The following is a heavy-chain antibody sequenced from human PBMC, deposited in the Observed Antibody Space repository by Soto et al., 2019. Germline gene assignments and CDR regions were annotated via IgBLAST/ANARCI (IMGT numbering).Heavy chain of an antibody. J-gene: IGHJ6*02. CDR2: IIPIFGTA. CDR1: GGTFSSYA. V-gene: IGHV1-69*06. CDR3: ARVQTSQGYYCGMDV. Sequence: SVKVSCKASGGTFSSYAISWVRQAPGQGLEWMGGIIPIFGTANYAQKFQGRVTITADKSTSTAYMELSSLRSEDTAVYYCARVQTSQGYYCGMDVWGQGTTVTVSS.